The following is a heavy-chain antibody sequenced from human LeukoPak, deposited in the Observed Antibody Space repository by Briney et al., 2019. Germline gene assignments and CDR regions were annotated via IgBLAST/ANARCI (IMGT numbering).Heavy chain of an antibody. Sequence: GGSLRLSCAASGFTFSSYGMHWVRQAPGKGLEWVAFIRYDGSNKYYADSVKGRFTISRDNSKNTLYLQMNSLRAEDTAVYYCATDYGSGSYYYYYYYYMDVWGKGTTVTISS. D-gene: IGHD3-10*01. CDR2: IRYDGSNK. J-gene: IGHJ6*03. CDR3: ATDYGSGSYYYYYYYYMDV. CDR1: GFTFSSYG. V-gene: IGHV3-30*02.